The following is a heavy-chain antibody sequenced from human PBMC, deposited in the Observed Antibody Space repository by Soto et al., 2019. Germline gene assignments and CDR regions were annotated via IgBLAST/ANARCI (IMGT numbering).Heavy chain of an antibody. V-gene: IGHV2-26*01. Sequence: KESGPVLVKPTETLTLTCAVSGFSLSDARMGVSWIRQPPGKALEWLAYIFWSDEKSYSSSLQSRLIISKDTSKGQVVLTMTNMDPVDTATYFCAHVRQYDGARSYDFWGRGTLVTVSS. CDR3: AHVRQYDGARSYDF. D-gene: IGHD3-3*01. J-gene: IGHJ4*02. CDR1: GFSLSDARMG. CDR2: IFWSDEK.